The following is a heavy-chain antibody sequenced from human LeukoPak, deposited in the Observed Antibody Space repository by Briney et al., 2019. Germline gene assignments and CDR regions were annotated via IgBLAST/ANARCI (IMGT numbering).Heavy chain of an antibody. D-gene: IGHD3-22*01. V-gene: IGHV3-66*01. CDR2: IYSGGST. Sequence: GGSLRLSCAASGFTFSNYKMNWVRQAPGKGLEWVSVIYSGGSTYYADSVKGRFTISRDNSKNTLYLQMNSLRAEDTAVYYCARDGGYYYDSSGYYPRDYWGQGTLVTVSS. J-gene: IGHJ4*02. CDR3: ARDGGYYYDSSGYYPRDY. CDR1: GFTFSNYK.